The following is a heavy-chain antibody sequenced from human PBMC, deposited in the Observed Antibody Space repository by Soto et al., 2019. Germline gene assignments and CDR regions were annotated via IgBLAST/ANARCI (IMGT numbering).Heavy chain of an antibody. J-gene: IGHJ5*02. V-gene: IGHV4-4*02. CDR1: GGSVSSSGW. CDR2: IYHSGST. CDR3: ASVGSDYDNSGYYLP. Sequence: SETRSRTWIVSGGSVSSSGWWGFFRQPPGKGLEWIGEIYHSGSTTYNPSLKSRATISVDKSENQFSLRLKSVTAADTAVYYCASVGSDYDNSGYYLPWGPGTLVTVSS. D-gene: IGHD3-22*01.